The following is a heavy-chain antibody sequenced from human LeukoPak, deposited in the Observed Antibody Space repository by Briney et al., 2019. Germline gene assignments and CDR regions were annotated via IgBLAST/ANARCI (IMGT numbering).Heavy chain of an antibody. CDR2: INPNSGGT. CDR1: GYTFTGYY. D-gene: IGHD4-23*01. CDR3: ARERSSGGNFVGWFDP. J-gene: IGHJ5*02. V-gene: IGHV1-2*02. Sequence: ASVKVSCKASGYTFTGYYVHWVRQAPGQGLEWMGWINPNSGGTNYAQKFQGRVTMTRDTSISTAYMELSRLRSDDTAVYYCARERSSGGNFVGWFDPWGQGTLVTVSS.